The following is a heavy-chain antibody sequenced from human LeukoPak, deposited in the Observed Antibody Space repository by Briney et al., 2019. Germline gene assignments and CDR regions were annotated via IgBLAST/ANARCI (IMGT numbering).Heavy chain of an antibody. V-gene: IGHV4-39*07. CDR3: ARDGRYYDSSGYIRGFDY. J-gene: IGHJ4*02. CDR2: IYYSGST. Sequence: KPSETLSLTCTVSGGSISNTSYYWGWIRQPPGKGLEWIGSIYYSGSTYYNPSLKSRVTISVDTSKNQFSLKLSSVTAADTAVYYCARDGRYYDSSGYIRGFDYWGQGTLVTVSS. CDR1: GGSISNTSYY. D-gene: IGHD3-22*01.